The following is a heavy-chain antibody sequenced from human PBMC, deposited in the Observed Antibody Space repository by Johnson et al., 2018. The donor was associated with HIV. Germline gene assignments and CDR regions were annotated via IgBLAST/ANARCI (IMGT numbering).Heavy chain of an antibody. D-gene: IGHD3-22*01. CDR3: ARGRAYSSGYYRLHAFDI. V-gene: IGHV3-30-3*01. Sequence: QVQLVESGGGVVQPGRSLGLSCTASGFTFSRNAMHWVRQPPGKGLEWVAVISYDGSNKYYADSVKGRFTISRDNAKNSLYLQMNSLRAEETAVYYCARGRAYSSGYYRLHAFDIWAQGTMVTVSS. J-gene: IGHJ3*02. CDR1: GFTFSRNA. CDR2: ISYDGSNK.